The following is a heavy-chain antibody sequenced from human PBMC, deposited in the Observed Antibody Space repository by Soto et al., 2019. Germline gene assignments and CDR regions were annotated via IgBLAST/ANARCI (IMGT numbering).Heavy chain of an antibody. D-gene: IGHD2-21*02. CDR1: GFTFSHYW. V-gene: IGHV3-74*03. CDR2: INGDGRTT. J-gene: IGHJ4*02. Sequence: EVELVESGGGVAQPGGSLRLSCAVSGFTFSHYWMHWVRQAPGGGLEWVSGINGDGRTTTYAESVKGRFTISRDNAKNTMSLQMTSLRDADTAVYFCARAPHYGGNSGPEDSWGQGTLVTVSS. CDR3: ARAPHYGGNSGPEDS.